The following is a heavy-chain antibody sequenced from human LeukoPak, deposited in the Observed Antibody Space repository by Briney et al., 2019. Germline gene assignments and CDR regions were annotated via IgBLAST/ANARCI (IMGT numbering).Heavy chain of an antibody. CDR2: IYNSGST. V-gene: IGHV4-39*01. Sequence: SETLSLTCTVSGGSLSSCSYYCGWIRQPPGEGLEWHGSIYNSGSTYYNPSLKRRVTISVDTSTTQFSLKLSSVTAADTAVYYCARQTYYYGSGRRGYFDYWGQGTLVTVSS. D-gene: IGHD3-10*01. CDR3: ARQTYYYGSGRRGYFDY. CDR1: GGSLSSCSYY. J-gene: IGHJ4*02.